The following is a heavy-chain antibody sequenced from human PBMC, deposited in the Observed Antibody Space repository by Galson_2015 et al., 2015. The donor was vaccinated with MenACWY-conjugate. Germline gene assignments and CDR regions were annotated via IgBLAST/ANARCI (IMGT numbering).Heavy chain of an antibody. D-gene: IGHD3-22*01. CDR3: ARDYYDSSGFS. Sequence: SLRLSCAASGFTFSSYWMHRVRQAPGKGLVWVSRINTDGSSSSYADSVKGRFTISRDNAKNTLYLQMNSLRAEDTAVYYCARDYYDSSGFSWGQGTLVTVSS. CDR1: GFTFSSYW. V-gene: IGHV3-74*01. CDR2: INTDGSSS. J-gene: IGHJ5*02.